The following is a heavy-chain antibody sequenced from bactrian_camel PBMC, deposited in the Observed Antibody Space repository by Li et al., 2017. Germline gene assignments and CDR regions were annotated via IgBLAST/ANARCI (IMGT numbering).Heavy chain of an antibody. CDR3: AANPYNGCLGRDVTEYRY. V-gene: IGHV3S1*01. Sequence: QLVESGGGLVQPGGSLRLSCVGSGFTFSNSWMYWVRQAPGKEREGVARIATGSGNTYYADSVKGRFTISQDNAKNTVYLQMNSLKPEDTALYYCAANPYNGCLGRDVTEYRYWGQGTQVTVS. D-gene: IGHD3*01. J-gene: IGHJ4*01. CDR2: IATGSGNT. CDR1: GFTFSNSW.